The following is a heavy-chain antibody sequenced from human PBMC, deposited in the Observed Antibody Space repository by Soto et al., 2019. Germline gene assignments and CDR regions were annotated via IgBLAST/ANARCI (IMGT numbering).Heavy chain of an antibody. CDR1: GFTFGDSA. Sequence: GGSLRLSCTASGFTFGDSAMNWVRQAPGKGLEWVGFIGSNTYGGTTEYAASVKGRFTISRDDSRSIAYLQMNSLKPEDTAVYYCSRGTSRFDYRLDVWGQGTTVTVSS. D-gene: IGHD1-7*01. CDR3: SRGTSRFDYRLDV. CDR2: IGSNTYGGTT. V-gene: IGHV3-49*04. J-gene: IGHJ6*02.